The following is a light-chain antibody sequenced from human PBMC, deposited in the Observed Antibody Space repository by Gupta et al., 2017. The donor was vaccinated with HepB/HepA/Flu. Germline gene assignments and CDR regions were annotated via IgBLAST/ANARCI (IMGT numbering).Light chain of an antibody. CDR2: KDS. V-gene: IGLV3-25*03. Sequence: YELTQPPSVSVSPEQTTRIVCAGDALLKQYAYWYQQKPVQAPVLEIYKDSERPSGIPERFSGSSSGTTVTLTISGVQAEDEADYYCQSADSSGTYVVFGGGTKLTVL. CDR1: ALLKQY. J-gene: IGLJ2*01. CDR3: QSADSSGTYVV.